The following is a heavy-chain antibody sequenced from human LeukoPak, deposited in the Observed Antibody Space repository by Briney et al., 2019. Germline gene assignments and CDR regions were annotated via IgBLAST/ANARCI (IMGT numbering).Heavy chain of an antibody. V-gene: IGHV4-34*01. CDR1: GGAFSNYY. Sequence: SETLSLTCAVYGGAFSNYYWMWIRQSPEKGLEWIGEVDHSGNTNYNPSLKSRLTISADTSKSQFSLRLSSVTAADTAIYYRASMATPGTGPDNWGQGALVTVSS. CDR2: VDHSGNT. CDR3: ASMATPGTGPDN. J-gene: IGHJ4*02. D-gene: IGHD6-13*01.